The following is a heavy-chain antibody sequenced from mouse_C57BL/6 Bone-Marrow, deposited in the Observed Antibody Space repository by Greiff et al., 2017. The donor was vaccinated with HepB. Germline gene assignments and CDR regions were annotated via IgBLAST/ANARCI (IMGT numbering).Heavy chain of an antibody. CDR1: GYTFTDYE. CDR3: TREGASYYFDY. Sequence: QVQLQQSGAELVRPGASVTLSCKASGYTFTDYEMHWVKQTPVHGLEWIGAIDPETGGTAYNQKFKGKAILTADKSSSTAYMALRSLTSEDSAVYYCTREGASYYFDYWGQGTTLTVSS. J-gene: IGHJ2*01. CDR2: IDPETGGT. D-gene: IGHD6-1*01. V-gene: IGHV1-15*01.